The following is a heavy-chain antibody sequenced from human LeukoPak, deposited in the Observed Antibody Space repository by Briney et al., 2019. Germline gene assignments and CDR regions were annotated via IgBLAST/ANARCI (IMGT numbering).Heavy chain of an antibody. Sequence: PGGSLRLSCAASGFTFSSYAMSWVRQAPGKGLERVSAISGSGGSTYYADSVKGRFTISRDNSKNTLYLQMNSLRAEDTAVYYCAKAVAGTVWIDYWGQGTLVTVSS. J-gene: IGHJ4*02. V-gene: IGHV3-23*01. CDR1: GFTFSSYA. D-gene: IGHD6-19*01. CDR3: AKAVAGTVWIDY. CDR2: ISGSGGST.